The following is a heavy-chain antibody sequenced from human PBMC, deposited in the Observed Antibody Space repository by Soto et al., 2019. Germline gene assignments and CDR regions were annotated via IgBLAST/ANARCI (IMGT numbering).Heavy chain of an antibody. CDR2: INHSGST. Sequence: SETLSLTCAVYGGSFSGHYWSWIRQPPGKGLEWIGEINHSGSTNYNPSLKSRVTISVDTSKNQFSLKLSSVTAADTAVYYCASLPLRGVIITYNNWFDPWGQGTLVTVSS. D-gene: IGHD3-10*01. J-gene: IGHJ5*02. V-gene: IGHV4-34*01. CDR3: ASLPLRGVIITYNNWFDP. CDR1: GGSFSGHY.